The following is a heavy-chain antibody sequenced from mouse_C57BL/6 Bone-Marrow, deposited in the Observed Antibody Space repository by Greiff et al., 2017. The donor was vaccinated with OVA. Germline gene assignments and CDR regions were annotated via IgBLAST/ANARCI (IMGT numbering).Heavy chain of an antibody. CDR1: GFSLTSYA. CDR3: ARADYDRGVYYFDY. J-gene: IGHJ2*01. V-gene: IGHV2-9-1*01. CDR2: IWTGGGT. Sequence: VQLQQSGPGLVAPSQSLSITCTVSGFSLTSYAISWVRQPPGKGLEWLGVIWTGGGTNYNSALKSRLSISKDNSKSQVFLKMNSLQTDDTARYYCARADYDRGVYYFDYWGQGTTLTVSS. D-gene: IGHD2-4*01.